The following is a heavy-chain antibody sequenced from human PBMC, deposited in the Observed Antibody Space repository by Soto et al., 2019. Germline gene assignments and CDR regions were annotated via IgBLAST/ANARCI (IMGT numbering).Heavy chain of an antibody. D-gene: IGHD3-22*01. V-gene: IGHV1-69*01. CDR2: INPIFGTA. CDR3: ARDVGGDSSGYGLGY. Sequence: QVQLVQSGAEVKKPGSSVKVSCKASGGTFSSYAISWVRQAPGQGLEWMGGINPIFGTANYAQKFQGRVTITGDQSASTAYMERSRLSSEDRDVYYCARDVGGDSSGYGLGYWGQGTLVTVSS. CDR1: GGTFSSYA. J-gene: IGHJ4*02.